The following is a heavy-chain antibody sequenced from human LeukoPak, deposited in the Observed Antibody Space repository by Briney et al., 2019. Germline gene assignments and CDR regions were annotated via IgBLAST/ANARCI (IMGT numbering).Heavy chain of an antibody. V-gene: IGHV1-69*04. D-gene: IGHD2-2*01. CDR3: ARGPAARETGTFDY. CDR1: GGTFSSYA. Sequence: SVKVSCKASGGTFSSYAISWVRQAPGQGHEWMGRIIPILGIANYAQKFQGRVTITADKSTSTAYMELSSLRSEDTAVYYCARGPAARETGTFDYWGQGTLVTVSS. CDR2: IIPILGIA. J-gene: IGHJ4*02.